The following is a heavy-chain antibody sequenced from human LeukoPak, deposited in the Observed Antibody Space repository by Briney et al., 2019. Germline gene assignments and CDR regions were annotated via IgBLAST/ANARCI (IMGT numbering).Heavy chain of an antibody. D-gene: IGHD2-15*01. Sequence: SQTLSLTCTVSGGSISSGDYYWSWTRQPPGKGLEWIGYIYYSGSTYYNPSLKSRVTISVDTSKNQFSLKLSSVTAADTAVYYCARAGYCSGGSCYWFDPWGQGTLVTVSS. J-gene: IGHJ5*02. V-gene: IGHV4-30-4*01. CDR1: GGSISSGDYY. CDR2: IYYSGST. CDR3: ARAGYCSGGSCYWFDP.